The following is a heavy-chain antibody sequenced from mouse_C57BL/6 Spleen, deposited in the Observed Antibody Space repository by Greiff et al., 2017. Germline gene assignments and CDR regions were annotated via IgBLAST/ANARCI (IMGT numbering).Heavy chain of an antibody. Sequence: QVQLQQPGAELVKPGASVKLSCKASGYTFTSYWMQWVKQRPGQGLEWIGEIDPSDSSTNYNQKFKGKATLTVDTSSSTAYMQLSSLTSEDSAVYYCARYCYGGSAWYFDVWGTGTTVTVSS. D-gene: IGHD1-1*02. CDR2: IDPSDSST. J-gene: IGHJ1*03. CDR3: ARYCYGGSAWYFDV. CDR1: GYTFTSYW. V-gene: IGHV1-50*01.